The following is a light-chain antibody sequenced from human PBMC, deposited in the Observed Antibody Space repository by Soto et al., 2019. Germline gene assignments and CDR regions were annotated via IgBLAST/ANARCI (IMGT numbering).Light chain of an antibody. J-gene: IGKJ2*01. V-gene: IGKV3-15*01. CDR3: QHYGTSLYT. Sequence: IVVTQSPATLSVSPGERVTLSCRASQGVGSNLAWYQQRPGQAPRLLIYDASTRATGIPDRFSGSGSGTDFTLTISSLQSEDFAVYYCQHYGTSLYTFGQGTKLEIK. CDR1: QGVGSN. CDR2: DAS.